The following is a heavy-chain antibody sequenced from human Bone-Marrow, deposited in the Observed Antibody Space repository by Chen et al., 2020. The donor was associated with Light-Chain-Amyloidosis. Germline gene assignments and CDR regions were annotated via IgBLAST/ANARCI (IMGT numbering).Heavy chain of an antibody. V-gene: IGHV3-74*01. CDR1: GFTFSNFW. J-gene: IGHJ4*02. CDR2: INSDGSSR. Sequence: EVELVESGGGLVERGGSVRRSCAASGFTFSNFWMHWVRQAPGKGLVWVSRINSDGSSRTYADSVKGRFTISRDNAKNTLYLQMNSLRAEDTAVYYCTRRNCSSTSCFSDFWGQGTLVSVSS. CDR3: TRRNCSSTSCFSDF. D-gene: IGHD2-2*01.